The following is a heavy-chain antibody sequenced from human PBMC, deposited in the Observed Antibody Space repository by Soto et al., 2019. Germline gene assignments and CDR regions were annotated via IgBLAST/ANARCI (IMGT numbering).Heavy chain of an antibody. CDR1: GFTFSTYA. V-gene: IGHV3-23*01. CDR2: ISGSCATT. Sequence: EVQVLESGGALVQPGGSLRLSCPASGFTFSTYAMSWVRQTPGKGLDWVSTISGSCATTYSVESVKGRFTISRDNSNNTLSLQMNSLRAEDTAVYYCANIWSLGAPGNFWGQGILVTVSS. CDR3: ANIWSLGAPGNF. D-gene: IGHD3-10*01. J-gene: IGHJ4*02.